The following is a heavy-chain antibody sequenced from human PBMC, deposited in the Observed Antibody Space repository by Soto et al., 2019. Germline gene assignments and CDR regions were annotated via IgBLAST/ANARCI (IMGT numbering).Heavy chain of an antibody. D-gene: IGHD5-18*01. Sequence: QGKGLEWVAVISYDGSNKYYADSVKGRFTISRDNSKNTLYLQMNSLRAEDTAVDYFFFQAEDGIRDTFPVSAFLLNRSSDL. V-gene: IGHV3-30-3*01. CDR3: FFQAEDGIRDTFPVSAFLLNRSSDL. J-gene: IGHJ2*01. CDR2: ISYDGSNK.